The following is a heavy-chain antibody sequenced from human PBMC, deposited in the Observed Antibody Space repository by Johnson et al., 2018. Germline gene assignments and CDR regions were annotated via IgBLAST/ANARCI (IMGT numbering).Heavy chain of an antibody. V-gene: IGHV3-74*01. CDR3: ARKANIEVGRGAVAFDI. CDR1: GFTFRNYW. J-gene: IGHJ3*02. CDR2: VNNDGRNT. Sequence: VQLQESGGGLVQPGGSLRLSCAASGFTFRNYWMHWVRQVPGKGLVWVSRVNNDGRNTAYADSVTGRFTSSRNNARNTVYLQMNNLRAEDTAVYYCARKANIEVGRGAVAFDIWGQGTMVTVSS. D-gene: IGHD2-15*01.